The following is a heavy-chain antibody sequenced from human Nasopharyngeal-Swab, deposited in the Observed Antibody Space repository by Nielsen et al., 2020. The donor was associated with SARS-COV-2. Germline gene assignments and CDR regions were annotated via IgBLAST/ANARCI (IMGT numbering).Heavy chain of an antibody. Sequence: SETLSLTCAVFGGSISDYSWNWIRQPPGKGLEWIGEITHTGSTNYNPSLRSRVSTSVDTSKRQFSLRLTSVTAADTAVYYCAKEGATGWFDPWGQGTLVTVSS. CDR2: ITHTGST. V-gene: IGHV4-34*01. CDR1: GGSISDYS. J-gene: IGHJ5*02. CDR3: AKEGATGWFDP.